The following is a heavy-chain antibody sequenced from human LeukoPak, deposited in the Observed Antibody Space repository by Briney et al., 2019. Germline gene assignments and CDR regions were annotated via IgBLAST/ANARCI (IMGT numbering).Heavy chain of an antibody. D-gene: IGHD3-10*01. V-gene: IGHV4-34*01. CDR2: IRHGGST. J-gene: IGHJ4*02. CDR3: GRGEVRGVIDH. CDR1: GETFNDQY. Sequence: SETLSLTCAVFGETFNDQYWSWIRQPPGKALVWIGEIRHGGSTNYHPSFKSRLTTSVDTSRNQFSLHLRSVTAADTAVYYCGRGEVRGVIDHWGQGTLVTVSS.